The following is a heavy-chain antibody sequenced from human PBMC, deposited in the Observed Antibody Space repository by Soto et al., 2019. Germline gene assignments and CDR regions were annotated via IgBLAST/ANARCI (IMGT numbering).Heavy chain of an antibody. V-gene: IGHV4-34*09. Sequence: SETLSLTCAVYGGSFSGYYWSWIRQPPGKGLEWIGHIYYSGSTYYNPSLKSRVTISVDTSKNQFSLKLSSVTAADTAVYYCARGRPDDYGDPDYFDYWGQGALVTVSS. CDR1: GGSFSGYY. D-gene: IGHD4-17*01. J-gene: IGHJ4*02. CDR2: IYYSGST. CDR3: ARGRPDDYGDPDYFDY.